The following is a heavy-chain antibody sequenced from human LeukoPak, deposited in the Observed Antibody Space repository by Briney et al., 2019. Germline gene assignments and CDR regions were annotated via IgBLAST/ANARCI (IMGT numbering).Heavy chain of an antibody. CDR3: ARDQTIEVAGQVDH. D-gene: IGHD6-19*01. CDR2: INPNSGGT. CDR1: GYTFIGYY. V-gene: IGHV1-2*02. J-gene: IGHJ4*02. Sequence: GASVKVSCKASGYTFIGYYIHWVRQAPGQGLQWMGWINPNSGGTNYAQKFQGRVTMTRDTSITTVYMELSRLRSDDTAIYYCARDQTIEVAGQVDHWGQGTLVTVSS.